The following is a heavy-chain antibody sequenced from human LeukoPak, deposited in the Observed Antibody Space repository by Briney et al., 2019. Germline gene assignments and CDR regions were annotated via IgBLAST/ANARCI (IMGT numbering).Heavy chain of an antibody. Sequence: GESLKIPCQASGFTFTTFWYGWVRQMPGKSVEWMGIISPDDSVTRYSPSFQGQVTISADKTISTAYLQWSSLKASDTAMYYCARAGNYFDTSGFHYWGQGTLVTVAS. J-gene: IGHJ4*02. CDR2: ISPDDSVT. CDR1: GFTFTTFW. D-gene: IGHD3-22*01. V-gene: IGHV5-51*01. CDR3: ARAGNYFDTSGFHY.